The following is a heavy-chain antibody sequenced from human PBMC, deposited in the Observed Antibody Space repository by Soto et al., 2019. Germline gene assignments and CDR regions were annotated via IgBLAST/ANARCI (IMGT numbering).Heavy chain of an antibody. CDR3: AKEGQSSAGSRGAES. D-gene: IGHD6-13*01. CDR1: GFPFSDYA. CDR2: ISASGGTK. J-gene: IGHJ5*02. Sequence: EVQLLESGGDLVQPGGCLRVSCAASGFPFSDYAMSWVRQAPGKGLEWVSSISASGGTKYYADSLKGRFTISRDNSKNTLFLEMTSLRGEDTAVFYCAKEGQSSAGSRGAESWGQGTLVTVSS. V-gene: IGHV3-23*01.